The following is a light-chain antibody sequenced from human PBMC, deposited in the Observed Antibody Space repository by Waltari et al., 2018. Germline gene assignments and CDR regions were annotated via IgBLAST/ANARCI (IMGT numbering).Light chain of an antibody. J-gene: IGKJ1*01. CDR1: QSVRGS. V-gene: IGKV3-20*01. CDR3: QHYVRLPAT. CDR2: GAS. Sequence: SCRASQSVRGSLGWYQQKAGHAPRLLIYGASSRATGIPDRFSGSGSVTDFSLTISRLEPEDFAVYYCQHYVRLPATFGQGTKVEI.